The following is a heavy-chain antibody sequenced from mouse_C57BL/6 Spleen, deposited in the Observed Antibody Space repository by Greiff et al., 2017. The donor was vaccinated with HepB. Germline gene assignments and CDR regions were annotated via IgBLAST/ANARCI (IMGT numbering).Heavy chain of an antibody. D-gene: IGHD1-1*01. V-gene: IGHV5-17*01. Sequence: EVKLVESGGGLVKPGGSLKLSCAASGFTFSDYGMHWVRQAPEKGLEWVAYISSGSSTIYYADTVKGRFTISRDNAKNTLFLQMTSLRSEDTAMYYCARQDGSSLGYFDYWGQGTTLTVSS. CDR1: GFTFSDYG. J-gene: IGHJ2*01. CDR3: ARQDGSSLGYFDY. CDR2: ISSGSSTI.